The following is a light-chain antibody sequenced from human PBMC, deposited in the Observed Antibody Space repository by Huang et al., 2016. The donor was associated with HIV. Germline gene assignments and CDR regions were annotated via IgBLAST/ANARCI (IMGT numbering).Light chain of an antibody. CDR1: QSVSYF. CDR2: DAS. V-gene: IGKV3-11*01. J-gene: IGKJ4*01. Sequence: EIVLTQSPATLSLSPGQRVTLSCRASQSVSYFLAWYQQKPGQAPRLLIYDASKRATVIPARFSGSGAGTDFTLTISSLEPEDFAVYYCQQRSKWPLTFGGGTKVESK. CDR3: QQRSKWPLT.